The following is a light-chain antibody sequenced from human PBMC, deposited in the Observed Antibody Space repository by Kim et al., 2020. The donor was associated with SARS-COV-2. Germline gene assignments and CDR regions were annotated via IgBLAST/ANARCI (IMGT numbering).Light chain of an antibody. J-gene: IGLJ1*01. V-gene: IGLV2-11*03. CDR2: DVS. CDR1: SSDVGEYNY. CDR3: CSYAGNYDYV. Sequence: GQSVTISCTGSSSDVGEYNYVSWYQLQAGKATKVMIYDVSKRPTGVSDRFSGSKSGKTASLTISGLQTEDEGDYYCCSYAGNYDYVFGSGTKVTVL.